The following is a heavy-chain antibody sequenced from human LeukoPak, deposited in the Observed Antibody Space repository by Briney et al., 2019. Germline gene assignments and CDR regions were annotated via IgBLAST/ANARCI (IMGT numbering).Heavy chain of an antibody. J-gene: IGHJ5*02. CDR3: ARGAGRYCSSTSCYLTLGNWFDP. CDR2: MNPNSGNT. Sequence: ASVKVSCKASGYTFTSYDINWVRQATGQGLEWMGWMNPNSGNTGYAQKFQGRVTMTRNTSISTAYMELSSLRSEDTAVYYCARGAGRYCSSTSCYLTLGNWFDPWGQGTLVAVSS. V-gene: IGHV1-8*01. CDR1: GYTFTSYD. D-gene: IGHD2-2*01.